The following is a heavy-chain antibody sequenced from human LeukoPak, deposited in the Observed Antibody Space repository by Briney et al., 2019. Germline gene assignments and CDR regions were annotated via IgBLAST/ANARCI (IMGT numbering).Heavy chain of an antibody. J-gene: IGHJ6*03. D-gene: IGHD3-10*01. CDR1: GGSISSSSYY. CDR2: IYYSGST. Sequence: SETLSLTCTVSGGSISSSSYYWGWIRRPPGKGLEWIGSIYYSGSTYYNPSLKSRVTISVDTSKNQFSLKLSSVTAADTAVYYCARDLDRPGYYGSGIFQGYMDVWGKGTTVTISS. V-gene: IGHV4-39*07. CDR3: ARDLDRPGYYGSGIFQGYMDV.